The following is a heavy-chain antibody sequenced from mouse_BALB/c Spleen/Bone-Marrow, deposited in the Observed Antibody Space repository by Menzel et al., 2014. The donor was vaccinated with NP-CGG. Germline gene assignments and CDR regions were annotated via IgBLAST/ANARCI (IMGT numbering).Heavy chain of an antibody. CDR1: GFSLTSYG. J-gene: IGHJ3*01. CDR3: ARDNYRGAWFAY. Sequence: VNVVESGPGLVAPSQSLSITCTVSGFSLTSYGVHWVRQPPGKGLEWLGVIWAGGSTNCNSALMSRLSISKDNSKSQVFLKMNSLQTDDTAMYYCARDNYRGAWFAYWGQGTLVTVSA. D-gene: IGHD2-14*01. V-gene: IGHV2-9*02. CDR2: IWAGGST.